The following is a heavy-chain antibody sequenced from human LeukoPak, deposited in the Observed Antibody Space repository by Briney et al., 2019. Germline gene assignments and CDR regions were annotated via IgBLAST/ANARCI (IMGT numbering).Heavy chain of an antibody. CDR2: IYHSGST. Sequence: SETLSLTCTVSGGSLSPYFWSWIRQTPGKRLEYIGYIYHSGSTYYNPSLNGRVTISVDTSKNQFSLKLSSVTAADTAVYYCARHIAGSGYQALDFWGQGTLVTVSS. CDR3: ARHIAGSGYQALDF. CDR1: GGSLSPYF. D-gene: IGHD3-22*01. V-gene: IGHV4-59*08. J-gene: IGHJ4*02.